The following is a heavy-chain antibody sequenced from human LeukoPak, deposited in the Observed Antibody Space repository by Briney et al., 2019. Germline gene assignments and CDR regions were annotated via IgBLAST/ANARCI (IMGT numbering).Heavy chain of an antibody. CDR1: GYTFTSYY. Sequence: GASVKVSCKASGYTFTSYYMHWVRQAPGQGLEWMGIINPSGGSTSYAQKFQGRVTMTRDTSTSTVYMELSSLRSEDTAVYYCARGPYYDYVWGSRKAYYFDYWGQGTLVTVSS. CDR3: ARGPYYDYVWGSRKAYYFDY. D-gene: IGHD3-16*01. CDR2: INPSGGST. J-gene: IGHJ4*02. V-gene: IGHV1-46*01.